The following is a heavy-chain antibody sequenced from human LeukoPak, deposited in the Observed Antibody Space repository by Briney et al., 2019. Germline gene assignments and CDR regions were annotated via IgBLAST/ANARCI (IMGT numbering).Heavy chain of an antibody. CDR2: IVVGSGNT. D-gene: IGHD3-22*01. CDR1: GFTFRTSA. J-gene: IGHJ5*02. V-gene: IGHV1-58*01. Sequence: GASVKVSSKASGFTFRTSAVQWVRQARGQRLEWIGWIVVGSGNTNYAQKFQERVTISRDMSTSTAYMELSSLRSEDTAVYYCAAQVNYHDSTVWDPWGQGTLVTVSS. CDR3: AAQVNYHDSTVWDP.